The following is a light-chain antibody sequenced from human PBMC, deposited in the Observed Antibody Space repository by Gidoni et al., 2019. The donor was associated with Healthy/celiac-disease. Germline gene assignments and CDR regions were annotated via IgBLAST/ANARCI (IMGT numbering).Light chain of an antibody. Sequence: IQMTQSPSSLSASVGDRVTITCQASQDIINYLNWYQQKPGKSPKLLIYDASNLETGVPSRFSGSGYGTDFTFTISSLQPEDIATYYWQQYDNLPFTFGPGNKVDIK. CDR2: DAS. J-gene: IGKJ3*01. CDR1: QDIINY. V-gene: IGKV1-33*01. CDR3: QQYDNLPFT.